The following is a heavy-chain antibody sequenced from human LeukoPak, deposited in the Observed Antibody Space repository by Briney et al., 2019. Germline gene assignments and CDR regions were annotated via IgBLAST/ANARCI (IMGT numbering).Heavy chain of an antibody. CDR3: ARAPGYCSGGSCYSFTFDY. CDR1: GFTVSSNY. J-gene: IGHJ4*02. Sequence: GGSLRLSCAASGFTVSSNYMSWVRQAPGKGLEWVSVIYSGGSTYYADSGKGRFTISRDNSKNTLYLQMNSLRAEDTAVYYCARAPGYCSGGSCYSFTFDYWGQGTLVTVSS. CDR2: IYSGGST. V-gene: IGHV3-53*01. D-gene: IGHD2-15*01.